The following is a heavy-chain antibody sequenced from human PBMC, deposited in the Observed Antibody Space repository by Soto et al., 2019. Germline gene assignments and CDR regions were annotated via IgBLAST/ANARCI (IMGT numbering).Heavy chain of an antibody. CDR3: GRGDYANAFDI. CDR1: GGSISSGGYS. J-gene: IGHJ3*02. V-gene: IGHV4-30-2*01. CDR2: IYHSGST. D-gene: IGHD4-17*01. Sequence: QLQLQESGSGLVTPSQTLSLTCAVSGGSISSGGYSWNWIRQPPGKGLEWIGNIYHSGSTYYNAYLKSRVTISVDRSKNQFSLKLSSVTAADTALYYGGRGDYANAFDIWGQGTMVTVSS.